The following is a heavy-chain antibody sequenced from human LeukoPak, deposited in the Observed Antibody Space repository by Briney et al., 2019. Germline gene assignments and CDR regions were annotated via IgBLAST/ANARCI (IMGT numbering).Heavy chain of an antibody. CDR3: ARGTVTTPLGY. CDR2: ISSSSSYI. J-gene: IGHJ4*02. CDR1: GVTFSSYS. Sequence: GGSLRLSCAGSGVTFSSYSMNWVRQAPGKGLEWVSSISSSSSYIYYADSVKGRFTISRDNAKNSLYLQMNSLRAEDTAVYYCARGTVTTPLGYWGQGTLVTVSS. V-gene: IGHV3-21*01. D-gene: IGHD4-17*01.